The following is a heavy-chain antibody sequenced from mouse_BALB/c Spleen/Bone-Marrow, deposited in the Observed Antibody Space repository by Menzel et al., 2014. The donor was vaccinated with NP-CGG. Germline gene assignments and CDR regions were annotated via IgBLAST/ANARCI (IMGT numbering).Heavy chain of an antibody. V-gene: IGHV1-31*01. CDR1: GYSFTGYY. CDR3: ARGIYYGGYFDY. CDR2: INPYNGAT. J-gene: IGHJ2*01. D-gene: IGHD1-1*01. Sequence: EVKLQESGPELVKPGASVKISCKASGYSFTGYYMHWAKQSHVKSLEWIGRINPYNGATSYNQNFKDKASLTVDKSSSTAYMELHSLTSEDSAVYYCARGIYYGGYFDYWGQGTTLTVSS.